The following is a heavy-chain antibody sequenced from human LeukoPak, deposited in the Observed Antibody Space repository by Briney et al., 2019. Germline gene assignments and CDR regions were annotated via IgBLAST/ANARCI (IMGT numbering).Heavy chain of an antibody. CDR1: GXIFSSEA. Sequence: GGSLRLSCAASGXIFSSEAMSWVRQAPGKGLEWVSAISVSGGSTYYADSVKGRFTISRDNSKNTLYLQMNSLRAEDTAVYYCAKDPSRSAYYYYGMDVWGQGTTVTVSS. V-gene: IGHV3-23*01. J-gene: IGHJ6*02. D-gene: IGHD6-6*01. CDR3: AKDPSRSAYYYYGMDV. CDR2: ISVSGGST.